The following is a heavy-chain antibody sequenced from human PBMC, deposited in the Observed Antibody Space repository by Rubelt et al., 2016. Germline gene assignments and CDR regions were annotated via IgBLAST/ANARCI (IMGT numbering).Heavy chain of an antibody. V-gene: IGHV4-34*01. CDR2: INLSGGT. CDR1: DGSFSGYS. J-gene: IGHJ4*02. Sequence: QVQLEQWGAGLLKASETLSLTCALSDGSFSGYSWSWIRQSPGKGLEWIGDINLSGGTNFNPSLRSRVHMSLDTSKNHFALRLISVSAADTSIYYCARASTPFDFWGQGTLVAVSS. CDR3: ARASTPFDF.